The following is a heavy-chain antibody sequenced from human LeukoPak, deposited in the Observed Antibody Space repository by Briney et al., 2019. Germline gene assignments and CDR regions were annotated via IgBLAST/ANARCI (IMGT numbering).Heavy chain of an antibody. J-gene: IGHJ4*02. CDR3: ARMKVIAARRGFDY. CDR2: ISAYNGNT. CDR1: GYTFTSYG. V-gene: IGHV1-18*01. D-gene: IGHD6-6*01. Sequence: ASVKVSCKASGYTFTSYGISWVRQAPGQGLEWMGWISAYNGNTNYAQKLQGRVTTTTGTFTSTGYMELRSLRSDDTAVYYCARMKVIAARRGFDYWGQGTLVTVSS.